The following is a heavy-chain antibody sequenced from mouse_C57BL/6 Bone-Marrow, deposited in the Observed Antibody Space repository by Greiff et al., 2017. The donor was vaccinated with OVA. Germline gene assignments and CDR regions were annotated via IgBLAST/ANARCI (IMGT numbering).Heavy chain of an antibody. CDR2: IYPRSGNT. CDR3: TREILLYAMDY. Sequence: QVQLQQSGAKLARPGASVKLSCKASGYTFTSYGISWVKQRTGQGLEWIGEIYPRSGNTYYNEKFKGKATLTADKSSSTAYMELRSLTSEDSAVYYCTREILLYAMDYWGQGTSVTVSS. D-gene: IGHD1-1*01. CDR1: GYTFTSYG. V-gene: IGHV1-81*01. J-gene: IGHJ4*01.